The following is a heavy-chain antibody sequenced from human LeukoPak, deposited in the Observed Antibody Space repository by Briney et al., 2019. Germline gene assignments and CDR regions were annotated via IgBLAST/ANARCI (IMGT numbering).Heavy chain of an antibody. CDR1: GFTLSGST. J-gene: IGHJ4*02. V-gene: IGHV3-73*01. CDR3: SRHEALPGDY. Sequence: PGGSLKLSCAASGFTLSGSTVHLVRQASGKGLDLVCHIRTKSNNYATAYAASVKGGFTISRDDSKNTAYLQMNSLKIEDTAVYYCSRHEALPGDYWGQGTLVTVSS. CDR2: IRTKSNNYAT. D-gene: IGHD2-21*02.